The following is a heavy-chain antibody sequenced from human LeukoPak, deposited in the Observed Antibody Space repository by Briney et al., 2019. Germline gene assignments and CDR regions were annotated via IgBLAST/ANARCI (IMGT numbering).Heavy chain of an antibody. J-gene: IGHJ3*02. CDR1: GFTFSSYW. V-gene: IGHV3-74*01. CDR2: INNDGSST. Sequence: GGSLRLSCAASGFTFSSYWMHWVRQAPGKGLVWVSGINNDGSSTKYADPVKGRFTISRDNAKNTLYVQVNGLRVDDTAVYYCARGQGHGFDIWGQGTMVTVSS. CDR3: ARGQGHGFDI.